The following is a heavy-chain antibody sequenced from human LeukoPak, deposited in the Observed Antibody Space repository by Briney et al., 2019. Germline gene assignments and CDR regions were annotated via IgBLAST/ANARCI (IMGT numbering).Heavy chain of an antibody. CDR3: ARELRYGGNPGTGDYGMDV. Sequence: GGSLRLSCAASGFTFSSYSMNWVRQAPGKGLEWVSYISSSSSTIYYADSVKGRFTISRENAKNSFYLQMNSVSAEDTAVYYCARELRYGGNPGTGDYGMDVWGQGTTVTVSS. V-gene: IGHV3-48*01. D-gene: IGHD4-23*01. CDR1: GFTFSSYS. J-gene: IGHJ6*02. CDR2: ISSSSSTI.